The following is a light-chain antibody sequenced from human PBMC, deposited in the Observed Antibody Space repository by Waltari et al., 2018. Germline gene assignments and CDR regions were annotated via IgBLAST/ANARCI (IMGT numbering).Light chain of an antibody. Sequence: DIQMPQSPSPLSASVGDRVTITCRASQNINNWLAWFQLKPGKAPKLLIYQASGLQSGVPSRFSGSGSGTDFTLTISGLQPDDFATYFCQQYNISPSTFGQGTKVEFK. V-gene: IGKV1-5*03. CDR1: QNINNW. CDR2: QAS. CDR3: QQYNISPST. J-gene: IGKJ1*01.